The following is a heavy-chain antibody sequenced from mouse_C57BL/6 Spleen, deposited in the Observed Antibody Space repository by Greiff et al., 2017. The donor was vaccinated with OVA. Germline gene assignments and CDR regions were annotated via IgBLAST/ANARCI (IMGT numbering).Heavy chain of an antibody. J-gene: IGHJ4*01. CDR3: ARSGATEDYAMDY. Sequence: QVQLKQSGAELARPGASVKMSCKASGYTFTSYTMHWVKQRPGQGLEWIGYINPSSGYTKYNQKFKDKATLTADKSSSTAYMQLSSLTSEDSAVYYCARSGATEDYAMDYWGQGTSVTVSS. D-gene: IGHD3-1*01. CDR2: INPSSGYT. CDR1: GYTFTSYT. V-gene: IGHV1-4*01.